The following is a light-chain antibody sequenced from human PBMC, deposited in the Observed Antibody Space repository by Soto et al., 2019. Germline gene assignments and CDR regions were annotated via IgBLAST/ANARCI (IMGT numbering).Light chain of an antibody. V-gene: IGKV1-5*03. CDR1: QSVSTW. J-gene: IGKJ1*01. CDR3: KHYRADSPWT. CDR2: KAS. Sequence: DIQMTQSPAILSASVGDRDTITCRASQSVSTWLAWFQQKPGQAPNVLIYKASRLESGVPSRFSGSGSGTEFTLTISNLQPDDFAIYYCKHYRADSPWTFGQGTKVEVK.